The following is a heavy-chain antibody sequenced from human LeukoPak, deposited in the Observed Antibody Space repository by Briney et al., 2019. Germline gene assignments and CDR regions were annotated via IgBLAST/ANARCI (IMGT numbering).Heavy chain of an antibody. CDR3: AKVRKGADSSGWFDCFDP. CDR1: GFTFSSYE. V-gene: IGHV3-48*03. J-gene: IGHJ5*02. D-gene: IGHD6-19*01. CDR2: ITGSGTTI. Sequence: GGSLRLSCAASGFTFSSYEMNWVRQAPGKGLEWVSYITGSGTTIYYADSVKGRFTISRDNSKNTLYLQMNSLRAEDTAIYYCAKVRKGADSSGWFDCFDPWGQGTLVTVSS.